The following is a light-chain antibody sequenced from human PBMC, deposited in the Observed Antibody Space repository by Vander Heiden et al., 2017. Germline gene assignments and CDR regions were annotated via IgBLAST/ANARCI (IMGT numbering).Light chain of an antibody. V-gene: IGLV1-47*01. CDR2: RDF. CDR1: RPNVVSNS. Sequence: QSVLTQPTSASGPPGQRVTIPYSGSRPNVVSNSVYWFQHLPGTAPKLLIYRDFQRPSGVPDRFSASKSGTSASLAISGLRSEDEAHYYCAAWDDSLSVVFGGGTKLTVL. CDR3: AAWDDSLSVV. J-gene: IGLJ2*01.